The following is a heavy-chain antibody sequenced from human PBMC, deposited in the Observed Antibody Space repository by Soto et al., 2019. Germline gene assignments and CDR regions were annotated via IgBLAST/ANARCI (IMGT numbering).Heavy chain of an antibody. D-gene: IGHD3-22*01. CDR3: ARALITTLGGAFDI. J-gene: IGHJ3*02. Sequence: QVQLQQWGAGLWKPSETLSLTCAVYGGSFSGYYWSWIRQPPGKALEWIGEINHSGSTNYNPSLKSRVTISVDTSKNQFSLKLSSVTAADTAVYYCARALITTLGGAFDIWGQGTMVTVSS. CDR2: INHSGST. CDR1: GGSFSGYY. V-gene: IGHV4-34*01.